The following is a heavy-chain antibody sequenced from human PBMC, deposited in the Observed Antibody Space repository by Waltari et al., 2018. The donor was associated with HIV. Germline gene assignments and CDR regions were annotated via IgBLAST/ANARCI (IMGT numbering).Heavy chain of an antibody. CDR2: IYYSGSA. J-gene: IGHJ5*01. V-gene: IGHV4-39*07. Sequence: QLQLQESGPRLVKTSETLSLTCQVAGGFIRSSSYYWGWIRPPPGKGLEWIANIYYSGSAYYNPSLKSRVTISVDTSKNQFSLKLSSVTVADTAVYYCVRDVEWFQSWGQGTLVIVSS. D-gene: IGHD2-15*01. CDR3: VRDVEWFQS. CDR1: GGFIRSSSYY.